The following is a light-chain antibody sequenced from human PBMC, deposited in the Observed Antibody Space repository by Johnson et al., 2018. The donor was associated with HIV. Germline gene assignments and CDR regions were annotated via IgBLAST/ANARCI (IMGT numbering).Light chain of an antibody. CDR2: DNN. Sequence: QSVLTQPPSVSAAPGQKVTISCSGSSSNIGNNYVSWYQQLQGRAPKLLIYDNNKRPSGIPDRFSGSKSGPSATLGITGLQTGDEADYYCGTWDNSLSTGGVFGTGTKVTVL. CDR3: GTWDNSLSTGGV. CDR1: SSNIGNNY. V-gene: IGLV1-51*01. J-gene: IGLJ1*01.